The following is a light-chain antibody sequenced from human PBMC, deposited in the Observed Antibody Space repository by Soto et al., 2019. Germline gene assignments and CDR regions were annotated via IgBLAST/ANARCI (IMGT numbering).Light chain of an antibody. Sequence: QSVLTQPASVSGSPGQSITISCTGSSSDVGGRDYVSWYQRHPGKAPKVIIYEVTRWPSGVSGRFSGSKSGNTASLTISGLQPEDEADYYCSSFKNRNNWVFGGGTKVTVL. CDR3: SSFKNRNNWV. V-gene: IGLV2-14*01. CDR1: SSDVGGRDY. CDR2: EVT. J-gene: IGLJ3*02.